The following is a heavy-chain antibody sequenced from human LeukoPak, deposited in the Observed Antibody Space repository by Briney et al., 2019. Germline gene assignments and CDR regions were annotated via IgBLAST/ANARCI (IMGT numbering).Heavy chain of an antibody. CDR2: IIPILGIA. V-gene: IGHV1-69*04. J-gene: IGHJ3*02. D-gene: IGHD4-17*01. CDR3: AKDRAYGYESFDI. CDR1: GGTFSSYA. Sequence: SVKVSCKASGGTFSSYAISWVRQAPGQGLEWMGRIIPILGIANYAQKFQGRVTITADKSTSTAYMELSSLRSEDTALYYCAKDRAYGYESFDIWGQGTMVTVSS.